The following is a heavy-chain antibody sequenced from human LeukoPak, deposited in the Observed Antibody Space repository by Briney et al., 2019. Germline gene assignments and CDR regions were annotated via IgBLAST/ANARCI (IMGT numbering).Heavy chain of an antibody. Sequence: PGGSLRLSCAASGFTFSSYGMHWVRQAPGKGLEWVAVTSNDGSNKDYGDSVKGRFTISRDNSKNTLYLQVNFLRVEDTAVYYCARHKLPIDYWGQGTLVTVSS. CDR1: GFTFSSYG. D-gene: IGHD6-6*01. CDR2: TSNDGSNK. J-gene: IGHJ4*02. CDR3: ARHKLPIDY. V-gene: IGHV3-30*03.